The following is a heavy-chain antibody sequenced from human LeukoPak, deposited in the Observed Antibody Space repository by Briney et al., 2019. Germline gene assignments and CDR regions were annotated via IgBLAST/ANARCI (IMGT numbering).Heavy chain of an antibody. CDR2: IYTSGST. J-gene: IGHJ4*02. CDR3: AREKRVGIWSNNYHYFDY. CDR1: GGSINSGSYS. V-gene: IGHV4-61*02. Sequence: SETLSLTCTASGGSINSGSYSWSWIRQPAGKGLEWIGRIYTSGSTNYNPSLKSRVTISVDTSKNQFSLKLSSVTAADTAVYYCAREKRVGIWSNNYHYFDYWGQGTLVTVSS. D-gene: IGHD3-3*01.